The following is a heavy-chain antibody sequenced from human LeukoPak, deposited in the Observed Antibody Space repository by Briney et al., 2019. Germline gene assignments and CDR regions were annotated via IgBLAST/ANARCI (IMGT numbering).Heavy chain of an antibody. V-gene: IGHV3-23*01. CDR1: GLTFSSYA. CDR3: AILTVVRSGVVDGMDV. D-gene: IGHD4-23*01. CDR2: ISGSGGST. J-gene: IGHJ6*02. Sequence: PGGSLRLSCAASGLTFSSYAMSWVRQAPGKGLEWVSAISGSGGSTYYADSVKGRFTISRDNAKNSLYLQMNSLRAEDTAVYYCAILTVVRSGVVDGMDVWGQGTTVTVSS.